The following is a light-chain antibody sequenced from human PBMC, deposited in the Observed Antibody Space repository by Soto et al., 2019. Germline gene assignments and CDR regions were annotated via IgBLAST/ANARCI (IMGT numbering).Light chain of an antibody. CDR1: SSDIGGYNY. CDR3: SSYAGSNRKI. J-gene: IGLJ2*01. CDR2: EVS. Sequence: QSVLTQPPSASGSPGQSVTISCTGTSSDIGGYNYVSWYQQHPGKAPKLMIYEVSKRPSGVPDRFSGSKSGNTASLTVSGLQADDEAEYYCSSYAGSNRKIFGGGTKLTVL. V-gene: IGLV2-8*01.